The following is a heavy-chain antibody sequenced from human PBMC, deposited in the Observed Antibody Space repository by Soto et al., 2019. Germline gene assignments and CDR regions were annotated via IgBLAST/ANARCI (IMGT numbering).Heavy chain of an antibody. CDR1: GFTLRTYT. J-gene: IGHJ4*01. V-gene: IGHV3-21*06. CDR2: ISISSSDR. CDR3: VRGMNPLF. Sequence: GGSLRLSCAASGFTLRTYTMNWVRQAPGKGLEWVSSISISSSDRYYADSVRGRFTISRDNAKNALYLQMNSLRADETAVYFCVRGMNPLFGGQGTLVTVSS.